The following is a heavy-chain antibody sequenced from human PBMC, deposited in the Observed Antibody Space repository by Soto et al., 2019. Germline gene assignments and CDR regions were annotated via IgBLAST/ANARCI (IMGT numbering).Heavy chain of an antibody. CDR3: AKDGRGYYDSSGYYYVSPYGVDV. V-gene: IGHV3-23*01. J-gene: IGHJ6*02. Sequence: PGGSLRLSCAASGFTFSSYAMSWVRQAPGKGLEWVSAISGSGGSTYYADSVKGRFTISRDNSKNTLYLQMNSLRAEDTAVYYCAKDGRGYYDSSGYYYVSPYGVDVWGQGTTVTVSS. D-gene: IGHD3-22*01. CDR2: ISGSGGST. CDR1: GFTFSSYA.